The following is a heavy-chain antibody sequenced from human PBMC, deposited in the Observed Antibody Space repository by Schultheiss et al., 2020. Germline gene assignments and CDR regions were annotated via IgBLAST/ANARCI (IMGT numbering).Heavy chain of an antibody. CDR2: IKQDGSEK. CDR1: GFTSSSYW. V-gene: IGHV3-7*01. Sequence: GGSLRLSCAASGFTSSSYWMNWVRQAPGKGLEWVANIKQDGSEKYYVDSVRGRFTISRDNAKNSLYLQMNSLRADDTAVYYCARDLSSAWPEYFQNWGQGTLVTVYS. J-gene: IGHJ1*01. CDR3: ARDLSSAWPEYFQN. D-gene: IGHD6-19*01.